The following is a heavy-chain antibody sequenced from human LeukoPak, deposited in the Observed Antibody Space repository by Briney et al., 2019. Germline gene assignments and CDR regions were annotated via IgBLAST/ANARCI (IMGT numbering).Heavy chain of an antibody. CDR2: INPNSGGT. CDR1: GYTFTDYY. V-gene: IGHV1-2*02. J-gene: IGHJ6*03. CDR3: ARDTVATEGYYYYYYMDV. D-gene: IGHD4-11*01. Sequence: ASVKVSCKASGYTFTDYYMHWVRQAPGQGLEWMGWINPNSGGTNYAQKFQGRVTMTRDTSISTACMELSRLRSDDTAVYYCARDTVATEGYYYYYYMDVWGKGTTVTVSS.